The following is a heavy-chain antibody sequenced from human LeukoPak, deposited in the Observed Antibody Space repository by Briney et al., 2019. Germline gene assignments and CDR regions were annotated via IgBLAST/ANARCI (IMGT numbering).Heavy chain of an antibody. CDR1: GGSISSGGYS. CDR3: ARESRPYYYYYGMDV. J-gene: IGHJ6*02. V-gene: IGHV4-30-2*01. CDR2: IYHSGST. Sequence: SQTLSLTCAVSGGSISSGGYSWSWIRQPPGKGLEWIGYIYHSGSTYYNPSLKSRVTISVDRSKNQFSLKLSSVTAADTAVYYCARESRPYYYYYGMDVWGQGTTVTVSS.